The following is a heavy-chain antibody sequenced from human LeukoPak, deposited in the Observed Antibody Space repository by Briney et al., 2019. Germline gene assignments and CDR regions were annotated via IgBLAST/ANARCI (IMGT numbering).Heavy chain of an antibody. V-gene: IGHV4-59*01. CDR1: GGSISSYY. D-gene: IGHD6-19*01. Sequence: SETLSLTCTVSGGSISSYYWSWIRQPPGKGLEWIWHIYYTGSTNYNPSLKSRVTISIDTSKNQFSLQLSSVTAADTAVYYCARDSGSGTYYWGQGTLVTVSS. CDR3: ARDSGSGTYY. J-gene: IGHJ4*02. CDR2: IYYTGST.